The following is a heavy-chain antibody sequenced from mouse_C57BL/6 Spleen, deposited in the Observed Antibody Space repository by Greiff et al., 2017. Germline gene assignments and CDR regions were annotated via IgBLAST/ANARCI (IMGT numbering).Heavy chain of an antibody. CDR2: INPNYGTT. CDR1: GYSFTDYN. V-gene: IGHV1-39*01. Sequence: VQLKESGPELVKPGASVKLSCKASGYSFTDYNMNWVKQSNGKSLEWIGVINPNYGTTSYNQKFKGKATLTVDQSSSTAYMQLNSLTSEDSAVYYCASAYYSNYAWFAYWGQGTLVTVSA. J-gene: IGHJ3*01. CDR3: ASAYYSNYAWFAY. D-gene: IGHD2-5*01.